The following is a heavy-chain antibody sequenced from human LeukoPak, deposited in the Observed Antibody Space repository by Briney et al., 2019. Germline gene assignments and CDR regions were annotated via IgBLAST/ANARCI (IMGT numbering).Heavy chain of an antibody. D-gene: IGHD2-2*01. CDR3: ARGGDCSSTSCYVSWFDP. CDR2: ISAYNGNT. V-gene: IGHV1-18*01. Sequence: ASVKVSCKASGYTFTSYGISWVRQAPGQGLEWMGWISAYNGNTNYAQKFQGRVTMTRDTSISTAYMELSRLRSDDTAVYYCARGGDCSSTSCYVSWFDPWGQGTLVTVSS. J-gene: IGHJ5*02. CDR1: GYTFTSYG.